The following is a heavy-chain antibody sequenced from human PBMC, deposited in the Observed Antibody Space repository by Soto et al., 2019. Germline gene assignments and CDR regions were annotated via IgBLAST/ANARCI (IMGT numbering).Heavy chain of an antibody. CDR2: ISGSGAGA. D-gene: IGHD6-25*01. Sequence: PGGSLRLSCRASGFTFSNHDMGWVRQAQGKGLEWVSVISGSGAGAFYADSVQGRLTIYRDNSTNTLYLQMNSLRAADTAIYYCVREGSGGDSRGSVDFWGRGTMVTVSS. CDR1: GFTFSNHD. V-gene: IGHV3-23*01. J-gene: IGHJ3*01. CDR3: VREGSGGDSRGSVDF.